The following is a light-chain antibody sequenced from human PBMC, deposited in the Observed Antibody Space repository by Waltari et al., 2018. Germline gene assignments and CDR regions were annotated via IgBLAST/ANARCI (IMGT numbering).Light chain of an antibody. CDR1: QSITSN. CDR3: QQYNSWPPMYT. CDR2: GSS. V-gene: IGKV3-15*01. J-gene: IGKJ2*01. Sequence: IVVAQSPATLSVTPGERGTLSCRASQSITSNLAWYQHKPGQAPRLLIYGSSTRATGIPARFSGSGSGTEFTRTISSLQSEDFAVYYCQQYNSWPPMYTFGQGTKLEIK.